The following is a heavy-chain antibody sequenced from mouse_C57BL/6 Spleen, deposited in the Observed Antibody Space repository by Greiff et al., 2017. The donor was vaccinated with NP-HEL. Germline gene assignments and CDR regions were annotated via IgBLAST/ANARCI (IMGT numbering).Heavy chain of an antibody. Sequence: VQLKESGAELVRPGASVKLSCTASGFNITDDYMHWVKQRPEQGLEWIGWIDPENGDTEYASKFQGKATITADTSSNTAYLQLSSLTSEDTAVYYCTLYSNYSWFAYWGQGTLVTVSA. D-gene: IGHD2-5*01. CDR1: GFNITDDY. CDR3: TLYSNYSWFAY. CDR2: IDPENGDT. V-gene: IGHV14-4*01. J-gene: IGHJ3*01.